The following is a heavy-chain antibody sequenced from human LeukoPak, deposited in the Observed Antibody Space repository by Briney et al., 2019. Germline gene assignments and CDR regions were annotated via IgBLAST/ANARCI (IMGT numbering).Heavy chain of an antibody. V-gene: IGHV3-21*01. D-gene: IGHD4-17*01. CDR2: ISSSSSYI. CDR1: GFTFSSYS. CDR3: ARDMAHGDYYDY. Sequence: GGSLRLSCAASGFTFSSYSMNWVRQAPGKGLEWVSSISSSSSYIYYADSVKGRFTISRDNSKNTLYLQMNSLRSDTAVYYCARDMAHGDYYDYWGQGTLVTVSS. J-gene: IGHJ4*02.